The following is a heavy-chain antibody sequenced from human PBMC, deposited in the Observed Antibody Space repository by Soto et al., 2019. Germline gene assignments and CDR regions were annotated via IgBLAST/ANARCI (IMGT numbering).Heavy chain of an antibody. CDR2: IYYSGST. CDR1: GGSISRSSYY. CDR3: ARLEIRYFDWLLSNADSTFDY. J-gene: IGHJ4*02. Sequence: SGTPSLTCTVSGGSISRSSYYWGWIRQPPGKGLEWIGSIYYSGSTYYNPSLKSRVTISVDTSKNQFSLKPSSVTAADTAVYCCARLEIRYFDWLLSNADSTFDYWGQGTLVAVSS. D-gene: IGHD3-9*01. V-gene: IGHV4-39*01.